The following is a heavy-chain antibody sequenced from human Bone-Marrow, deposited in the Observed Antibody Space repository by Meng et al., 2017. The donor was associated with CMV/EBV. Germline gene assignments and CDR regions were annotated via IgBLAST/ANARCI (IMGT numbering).Heavy chain of an antibody. CDR3: TRHLVMITFGGVLNWFDP. D-gene: IGHD3-16*01. Sequence: GESLKISCAASGFTFSNAWMSWVRQAPGKGLEWVGRIKSKTDGGTTDYAAPVKGRFTISRDDSKNTAYLQMNSLKTEDTAVYYCTRHLVMITFGGVLNWFDPWGQGTLVTVSS. CDR2: IKSKTDGGTT. CDR1: GFTFSNAW. V-gene: IGHV3-15*01. J-gene: IGHJ5*02.